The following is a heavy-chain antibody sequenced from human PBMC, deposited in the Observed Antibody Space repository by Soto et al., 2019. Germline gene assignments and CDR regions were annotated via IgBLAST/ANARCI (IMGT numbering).Heavy chain of an antibody. V-gene: IGHV3-7*01. Sequence: GGSLRLSCAASGFTFSSYWMSWVRQAPGNGLEWVANIKQDGSEKYYVDSVKGRLTISRDNAKNSLYLQMNSLRAEDTAVYYCARDIWEYYYGSGSSFGYWGQGTLVTVSS. D-gene: IGHD3-10*01. CDR2: IKQDGSEK. J-gene: IGHJ4*02. CDR3: ARDIWEYYYGSGSSFGY. CDR1: GFTFSSYW.